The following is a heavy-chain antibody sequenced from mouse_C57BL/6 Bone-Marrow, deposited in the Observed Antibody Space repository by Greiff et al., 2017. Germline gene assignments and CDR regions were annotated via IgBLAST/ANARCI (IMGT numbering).Heavy chain of an antibody. D-gene: IGHD1-1*01. CDR1: GYTFTSYW. V-gene: IGHV1-52*01. CDR3: ARCYYGSSPFDY. J-gene: IGHJ2*01. Sequence: QVQLQQPGAELVRPGSSVKLSCKASGYTFTSYWMHWVKQRPIQGLEWIGNIDPSDSETHYNQKFKDKATLTVDKYSSTAYMQLSSLTSEDSAVYYCARCYYGSSPFDYWGQGTTLTVSS. CDR2: IDPSDSET.